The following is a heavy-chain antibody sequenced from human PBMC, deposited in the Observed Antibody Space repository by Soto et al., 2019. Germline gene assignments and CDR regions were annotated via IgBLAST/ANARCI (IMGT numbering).Heavy chain of an antibody. J-gene: IGHJ6*02. V-gene: IGHV1-69*13. CDR1: GGAFSSYA. CDR3: ARRYYDILTGYYQYYHYRLAV. Sequence: SVKVSCKASGGAFSSYAISWVRQAPGQGLEWMGGIIPIFGTANYAQKFQGRVTITADESTSTAYMELSSLRSEDTAVYYCARRYYDILTGYYQYYHYRLAVWGQGTTVTVSS. D-gene: IGHD3-9*01. CDR2: IIPIFGTA.